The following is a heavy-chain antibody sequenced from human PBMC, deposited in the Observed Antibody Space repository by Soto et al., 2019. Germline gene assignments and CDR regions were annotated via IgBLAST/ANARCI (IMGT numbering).Heavy chain of an antibody. D-gene: IGHD6-19*01. CDR1: GFTFSSHG. CDR2: IWYDGSNK. V-gene: IGHV3-33*01. Sequence: GGSLRLSCAASGFTFSSHGMHWVRQAPGKGLEWVAVIWYDGSNKYYADSVRGRFTISRDNPKNTLYLQMNSLRAEDTAVYYCARALKQWLVGVYYYCYGMGVWGQGTTVTVSS. CDR3: ARALKQWLVGVYYYCYGMGV. J-gene: IGHJ6*02.